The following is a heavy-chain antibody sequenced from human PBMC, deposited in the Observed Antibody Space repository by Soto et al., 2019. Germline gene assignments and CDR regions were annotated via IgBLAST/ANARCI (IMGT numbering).Heavy chain of an antibody. CDR2: ISGCGATT. J-gene: IGHJ6*02. V-gene: IGHV3-23*01. D-gene: IGHD5-12*01. Sequence: EVQLLESGGGLVQPGGSLRLSCAASGFTFTSYAISWVRQASGKGLECVSGISGCGATTYYADSVKGRFTISRGDSKNTVYMHMTGLRAEGTVVYYCAKEGGYDYPEYFGMDGWGQGTTVTVSS. CDR1: GFTFTSYA. CDR3: AKEGGYDYPEYFGMDG.